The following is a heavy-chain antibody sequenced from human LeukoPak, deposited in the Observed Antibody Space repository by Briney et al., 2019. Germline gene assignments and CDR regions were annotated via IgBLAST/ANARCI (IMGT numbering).Heavy chain of an antibody. CDR2: IRQDGSEK. CDR3: AKGAGAYYYDSRYYYGMDV. Sequence: GGSLRLSCAASGFTFSSYWMSWVRQAPGKGLEWVTNIRQDGSEKYYVDSVKGRFTISRDNAKNSLYLQMNSLRAEDTAVYYCAKGAGAYYYDSRYYYGMDVWGQGTTVTVSS. D-gene: IGHD3-22*01. CDR1: GFTFSSYW. J-gene: IGHJ6*02. V-gene: IGHV3-7*03.